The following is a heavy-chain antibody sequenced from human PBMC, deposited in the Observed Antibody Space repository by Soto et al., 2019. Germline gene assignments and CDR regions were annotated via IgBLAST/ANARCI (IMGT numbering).Heavy chain of an antibody. CDR1: GYTFTSYY. J-gene: IGHJ4*02. CDR2: INPSGGST. Sequence: ASVKVSCKASGYTFTSYYMHWVRQAPGQGLEWMGIINPSGGSTSYAQKFQGRVTMTRDTSTSTVYMELSSLRSEDTALYFCARGGLEDSSGYYLDYWGQGTLVTVSS. V-gene: IGHV1-46*01. CDR3: ARGGLEDSSGYYLDY. D-gene: IGHD3-22*01.